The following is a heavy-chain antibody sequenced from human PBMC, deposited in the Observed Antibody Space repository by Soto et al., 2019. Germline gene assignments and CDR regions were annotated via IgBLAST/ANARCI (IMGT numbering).Heavy chain of an antibody. CDR1: GFTFSDYA. CDR2: ISYDGSNK. D-gene: IGHD1-26*01. Sequence: QVQLVESGGGVVQPGRSLRLPCAASGFTFSDYAMHWVRQAPGKGLEWVAIISYDGSNKHYADSVKGRFTISRVNSKNTLYLQMNSLRTEDTAVYYCAREGIVGITGPDYYFYYGMDVWGQGTTVTVSS. J-gene: IGHJ6*02. V-gene: IGHV3-30-3*01. CDR3: AREGIVGITGPDYYFYYGMDV.